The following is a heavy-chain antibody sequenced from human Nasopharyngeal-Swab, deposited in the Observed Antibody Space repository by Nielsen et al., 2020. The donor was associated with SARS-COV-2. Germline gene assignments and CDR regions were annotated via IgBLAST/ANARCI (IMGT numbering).Heavy chain of an antibody. CDR1: GYTFTGYY. J-gene: IGHJ6*02. Sequence: ASVKVSCKASGYTFTGYYMHWVRQAPGQGLEWMGRINPNSGGTNYAQKFQGRVTMTRVTSISTGYMELSRLRSDDTAVYYCARVWEPGGSYYYGMDVWCQGTTVTVSS. CDR2: INPNSGGT. V-gene: IGHV1-2*06. CDR3: ARVWEPGGSYYYGMDV. D-gene: IGHD1-26*01.